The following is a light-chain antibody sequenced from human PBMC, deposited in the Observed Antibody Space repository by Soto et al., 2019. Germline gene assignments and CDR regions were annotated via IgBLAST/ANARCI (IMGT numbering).Light chain of an antibody. CDR1: SSDVGGYNY. Sequence: QSALTQPASVSGSPGQSITISCTGISSDVGGYNYVSWYQQHPGKAPKLMIYDVSNRPSGVSNRFSGSKSGNTASLTISGLQAEDEADYYCSSYTSSSTGVFGTGTKVTVL. V-gene: IGLV2-14*01. CDR3: SSYTSSSTGV. J-gene: IGLJ1*01. CDR2: DVS.